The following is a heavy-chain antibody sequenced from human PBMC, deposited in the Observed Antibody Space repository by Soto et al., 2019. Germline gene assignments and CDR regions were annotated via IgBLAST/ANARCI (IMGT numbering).Heavy chain of an antibody. CDR1: GYTFTDYH. CDR2: VDPNTGDT. V-gene: IGHV1-2*04. CDR3: ARDPRFWCRGTSCFANYYYAMDV. Sequence: QVQLVQSGAEVKKPGASVKVSCKASGYTFTDYHIHWMRQAPGQGLEWMGWVDPNTGDTNYAQKFQGWVTMTRDTSVNTAHIELSSLTSDDTAVFYCARDPRFWCRGTSCFANYYYAMDVWGQGTTVIVS. D-gene: IGHD2-2*01. J-gene: IGHJ6*02.